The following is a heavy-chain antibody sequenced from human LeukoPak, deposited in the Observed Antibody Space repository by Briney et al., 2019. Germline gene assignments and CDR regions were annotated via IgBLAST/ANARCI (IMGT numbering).Heavy chain of an antibody. CDR3: ARRTYGFSPFDY. CDR2: IYHSGST. D-gene: IGHD3-10*01. V-gene: IGHV4-38-2*01. J-gene: IGHJ4*02. Sequence: PSETLSLTCAVSSYSISSGYYWGWIRQPPGQGLEWIGSIYHSGSTSYNPSLKSRVTISVDTSKNQFSLKLSSVTAADTAVYYCARRTYGFSPFDYWGQGTLVTVSS. CDR1: SYSISSGYY.